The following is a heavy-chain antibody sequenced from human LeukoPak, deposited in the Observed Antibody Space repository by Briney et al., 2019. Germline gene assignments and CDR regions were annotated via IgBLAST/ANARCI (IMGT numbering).Heavy chain of an antibody. Sequence: PAGSLRLSCAASGFTFSSSSMNWVRQAPGRGQEWIAYINSSSSAIYYADSVKGRCTISRDNAKKALYLQMNSLRDEDTAVYYCAKTWSGRYLDYWGLGTLVTV. V-gene: IGHV3-48*02. J-gene: IGHJ4*02. CDR1: GFTFSSSS. CDR2: INSSSSAI. CDR3: AKTWSGRYLDY. D-gene: IGHD3-3*01.